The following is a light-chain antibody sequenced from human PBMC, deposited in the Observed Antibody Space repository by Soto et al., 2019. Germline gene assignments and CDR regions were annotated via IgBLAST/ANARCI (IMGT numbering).Light chain of an antibody. J-gene: IGKJ2*01. CDR2: GAS. CDR3: QQYGSSPPYT. V-gene: IGKV3-20*01. Sequence: EIVLTQSPGTLSLSPGERATLSCRASQSVSSSYLAWYQQKPGQAPRLLIYGASSRAAGIPDRFSGSGSGTYFTLTISRLEPEDFAVYYCQQYGSSPPYTFGQGTKLEIE. CDR1: QSVSSSY.